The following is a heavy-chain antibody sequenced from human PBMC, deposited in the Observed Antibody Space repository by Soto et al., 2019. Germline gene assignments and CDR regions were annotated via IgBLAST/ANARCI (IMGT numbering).Heavy chain of an antibody. D-gene: IGHD2-2*01. J-gene: IGHJ5*02. CDR1: GGTFSSYA. CDR2: IIPIFGTA. Sequence: QVQLVQSGAEVKKPGSSVTVSCKASGGTFSSYAISWVRQAPGQGLEWMGGIIPIFGTANYAQKFQGRVTITADKSTSTAYMALSSLRSEDTAVYYCARDLSPRYCSSTSCSGESIFHPADPWGQGTLVTVSS. V-gene: IGHV1-69*06. CDR3: ARDLSPRYCSSTSCSGESIFHPADP.